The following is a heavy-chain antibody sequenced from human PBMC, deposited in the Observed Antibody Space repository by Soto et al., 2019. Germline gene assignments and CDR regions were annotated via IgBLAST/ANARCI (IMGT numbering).Heavy chain of an antibody. Sequence: ASVKVSCKASGYTFTGYYMHWLRQAPGQGLEWMGWINPNSGGTNYEQKFQGWVTMTRDTSISTAYMELSRLRSDDTAVYYCARARYHRIGLNWFDPWGKGTLVTVSS. CDR1: GYTFTGYY. J-gene: IGHJ5*02. D-gene: IGHD2-8*01. CDR2: INPNSGGT. V-gene: IGHV1-2*04. CDR3: ARARYHRIGLNWFDP.